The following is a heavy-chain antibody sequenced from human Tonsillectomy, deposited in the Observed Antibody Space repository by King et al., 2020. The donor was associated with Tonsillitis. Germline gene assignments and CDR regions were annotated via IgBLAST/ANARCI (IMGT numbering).Heavy chain of an antibody. V-gene: IGHV5-51*01. Sequence: VQLVESGAEVKKPGESLKISCKSSGYSFSTYWIAWVRQMPGKGLEWVGIIYPGDSDTRYSPSFQGRVTVSADKSISTAYLQWSSLKASDSAMYYCARLPTGGYYYMDAWRKGTTVTVSS. D-gene: IGHD3-16*01. CDR1: GYSFSTYW. J-gene: IGHJ6*03. CDR2: IYPGDSDT. CDR3: ARLPTGGYYYMDA.